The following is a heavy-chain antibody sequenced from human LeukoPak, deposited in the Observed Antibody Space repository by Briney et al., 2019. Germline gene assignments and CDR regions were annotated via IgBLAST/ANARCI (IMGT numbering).Heavy chain of an antibody. D-gene: IGHD3-3*01. Sequence: ETLSLTCTVSGGSISSSSYYWGWIRQAPGKGLEWVANIKQDGSEKYYVDSVKGRFTISRDNAKNSLYLQMNSLRAEDTAVYYCARDLDFWSGYYPLRGAFDIWGQGTMVTVSS. J-gene: IGHJ3*02. CDR1: GGSISSSSYY. CDR2: IKQDGSEK. CDR3: ARDLDFWSGYYPLRGAFDI. V-gene: IGHV3-7*01.